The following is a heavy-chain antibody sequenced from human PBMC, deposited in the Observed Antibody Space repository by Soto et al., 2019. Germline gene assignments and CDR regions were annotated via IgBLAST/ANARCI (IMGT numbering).Heavy chain of an antibody. J-gene: IGHJ4*02. CDR3: ATAGTGTFTY. D-gene: IGHD1-1*01. V-gene: IGHV3-74*03. Sequence: EVQLVESGGGLVQPGGSLRLSGAASGFTFSGSWMNGVRQAPGKGLVWVSRISSDGGSTTYADSLKGRFPISRDNAKNMLYLQMNSLRAEDTAVYYCATAGTGTFTYWGQGTLATVSS. CDR2: ISSDGGST. CDR1: GFTFSGSW.